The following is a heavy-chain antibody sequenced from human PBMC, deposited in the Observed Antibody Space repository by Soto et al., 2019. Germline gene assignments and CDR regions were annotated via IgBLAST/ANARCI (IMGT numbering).Heavy chain of an antibody. CDR3: AKNSVLRVSDT. Sequence: GGLMRLSRAAADGTCRGHAVSWVRQAPGKGLEWVSAISGSGGSTYYADSVKGRFTISRDNSKNTLYLQMNSLRAEDTAVYYCAKNSVLRVSDTRGHGTLVTVSS. J-gene: IGHJ5*01. CDR1: DGTCRGHA. CDR2: ISGSGGST. D-gene: IGHD3-3*01. V-gene: IGHV3-23*01.